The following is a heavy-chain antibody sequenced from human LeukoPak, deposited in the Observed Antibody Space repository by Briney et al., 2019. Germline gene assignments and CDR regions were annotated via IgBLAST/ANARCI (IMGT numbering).Heavy chain of an antibody. D-gene: IGHD3-10*01. CDR1: GGSLTNYY. CDR2: IYYSGST. J-gene: IGHJ6*03. V-gene: IGHV4-59*01. CDR3: ARVAKHFRGGLSFYYMDV. Sequence: PSETLPLTCTVSGGSLTNYYWSWIRQPPGKGLDWIGHIYYSGSTNYNPSLKSRVTISLDTSKNQFSLKVISVTAADTAVYYCARVAKHFRGGLSFYYMDVWGKGTTVTISS.